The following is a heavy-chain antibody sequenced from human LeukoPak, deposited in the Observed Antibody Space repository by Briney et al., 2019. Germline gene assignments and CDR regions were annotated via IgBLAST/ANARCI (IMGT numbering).Heavy chain of an antibody. CDR2: ISGSGGTT. V-gene: IGHV3-23*01. D-gene: IGHD6-19*01. CDR1: GFIFSTYG. J-gene: IGHJ6*02. Sequence: GGSLRLSCAASGFIFSTYGMRWVRQAPGKGLEWVSSISGSGGTTFYADSVKGRFTISRDNSKNTLCPQMNSLRAEDTAAYYCANAGPGYNSGSNYYYGMDVWGQGTTVTVSS. CDR3: ANAGPGYNSGSNYYYGMDV.